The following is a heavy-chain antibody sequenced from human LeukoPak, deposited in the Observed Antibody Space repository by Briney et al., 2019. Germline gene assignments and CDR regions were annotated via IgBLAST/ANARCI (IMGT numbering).Heavy chain of an antibody. CDR2: IYSSGST. D-gene: IGHD3-10*01. J-gene: IGHJ4*02. V-gene: IGHV3-53*01. Sequence: PGGSLRLSCAASGFTVSSNYMSWVRQAPGKGLGWVSAIYSSGSTYYAASVKGRFTISRDNSKNTLYLQMNSLRAEDTAVYYCASRSLWYGEDYWGQGTLVTVSS. CDR1: GFTVSSNY. CDR3: ASRSLWYGEDY.